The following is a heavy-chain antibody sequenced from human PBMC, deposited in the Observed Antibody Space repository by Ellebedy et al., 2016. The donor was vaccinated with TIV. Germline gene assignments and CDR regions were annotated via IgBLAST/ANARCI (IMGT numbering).Heavy chain of an antibody. CDR1: GGTFSSYA. CDR2: IIPIFGTA. J-gene: IGHJ5*02. V-gene: IGHV1-69*13. Sequence: SVKVSXXASGGTFSSYAISWVRQAPGQGLEWMGGIIPIFGTANYAQKFQGRVTITADESTSTAYMELSSLRSEDTAVYYCARAVGCSGGSCYSRFPHWFNPWGQGTLVTVSS. D-gene: IGHD2-15*01. CDR3: ARAVGCSGGSCYSRFPHWFNP.